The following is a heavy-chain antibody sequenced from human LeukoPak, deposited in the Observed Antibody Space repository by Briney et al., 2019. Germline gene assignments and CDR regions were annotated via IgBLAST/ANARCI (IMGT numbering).Heavy chain of an antibody. J-gene: IGHJ5*02. CDR3: ARVRGITIFGVVITNWFDP. V-gene: IGHV3-21*04. CDR2: ISSSSSYI. CDR1: GFTFSSYS. D-gene: IGHD3-3*01. Sequence: GGSLRLSCAASGFTFSSYSMNWVRQAPGKGLEWVSSISSSSSYIYYADSVKGRFTISRDNAKNSLYLQMNSLRAEDTAVYYCARVRGITIFGVVITNWFDPWGQGTLVTVSS.